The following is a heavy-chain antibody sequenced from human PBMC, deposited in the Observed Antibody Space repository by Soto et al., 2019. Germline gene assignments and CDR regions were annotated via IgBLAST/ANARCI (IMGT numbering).Heavy chain of an antibody. Sequence: QVQLVESGGGVVQPGRSLRLSCAASGFTFSNYAIHWVRQAPGKGLEWVAVISYDASDKYYADSVKGRFTISRDNSKNTLYLQMNSLRPADTAVYYCARSTVTKDYSYYYGMDVWGQGTTVTVSS. V-gene: IGHV3-30*14. CDR3: ARSTVTKDYSYYYGMDV. CDR2: ISYDASDK. CDR1: GFTFSNYA. J-gene: IGHJ6*02. D-gene: IGHD4-17*01.